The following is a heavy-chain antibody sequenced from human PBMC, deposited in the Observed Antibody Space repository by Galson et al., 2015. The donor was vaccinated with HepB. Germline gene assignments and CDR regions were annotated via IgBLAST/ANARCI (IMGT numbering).Heavy chain of an antibody. D-gene: IGHD5-12*01. J-gene: IGHJ4*02. CDR2: IIPILGIA. CDR1: GGTFSSYT. V-gene: IGHV1-69*02. CDR3: ARSAVATILSFGY. Sequence: SVKVSCKASGGTFSSYTISWVRQAPGQGLEWMGRIIPILGIANYAQKFQGRVTITADKSTSTAYMELSSLRSEDTAVYYCARSAVATILSFGYWGQGTLVTVSS.